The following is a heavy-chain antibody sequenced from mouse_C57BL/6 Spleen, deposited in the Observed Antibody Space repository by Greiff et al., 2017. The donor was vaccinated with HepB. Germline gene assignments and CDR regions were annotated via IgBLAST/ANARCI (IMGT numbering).Heavy chain of an antibody. CDR1: GYTFTSYW. CDR2: IDPSDSET. D-gene: IGHD2-4*01. V-gene: IGHV1-52*01. J-gene: IGHJ3*01. CDR3: AWTNYDAPFAY. Sequence: QVQLQQPGAELVRPGSSVKLSCKASGYTFTSYWMHWVKQRPIQGLEWIGNIDPSDSETHYNQKFKDKATLTVDKSSSTAYMQLSSLTSEDSAVYYCAWTNYDAPFAYWGQGTLVTVSA.